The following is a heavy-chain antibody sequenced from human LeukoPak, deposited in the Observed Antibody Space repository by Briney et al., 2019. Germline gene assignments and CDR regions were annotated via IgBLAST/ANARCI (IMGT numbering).Heavy chain of an antibody. CDR3: AEGKGAWHHFDY. Sequence: GRSLRLSCAASGFTFTSYGMHWVRQAPGKGLEWVTVISYDGNDKYYADSVKGRFTISRDNSKNTLYLQMNSLRAEDTAIYYCAEGKGAWHHFDYWGQGTLVTVSS. CDR1: GFTFTSYG. CDR2: ISYDGNDK. V-gene: IGHV3-30*18. D-gene: IGHD1-26*01. J-gene: IGHJ4*02.